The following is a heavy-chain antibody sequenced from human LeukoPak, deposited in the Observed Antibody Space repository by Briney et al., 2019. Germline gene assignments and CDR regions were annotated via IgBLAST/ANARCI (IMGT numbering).Heavy chain of an antibody. D-gene: IGHD6-13*01. CDR2: INPNSGGT. J-gene: IGHJ6*02. V-gene: IGHV1-2*02. CDR1: GYTFTGYY. CDR3: ARDHGSSWYRNYYGMDV. Sequence: ASVKVSCKASGYTFTGYYMHWVRQAPGQGLEWMGWINPNSGGTNYAQKFQGRVTMTRDTSISTAYMELSRLRSDDTAVYYCARDHGSSWYRNYYGMDVWGQGTTVTVSS.